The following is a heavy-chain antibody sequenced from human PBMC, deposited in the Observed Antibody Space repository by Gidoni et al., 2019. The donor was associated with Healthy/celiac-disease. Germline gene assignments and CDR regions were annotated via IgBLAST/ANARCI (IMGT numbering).Heavy chain of an antibody. V-gene: IGHV3-30*18. CDR3: AKARRSRCELLLFVY. CDR2: ISYDGSNK. J-gene: IGHJ4*02. CDR1: GFTFSSYG. D-gene: IGHD1-26*01. Sequence: QVQLVESAGGVVQPGRSLSRSCAASGFTFSSYGMPRVRQAPGKGLEWVAVISYDGSNKYYADAVKGRFTISSDNSMNTLYLQMNSLRAEDTAVYYCAKARRSRCELLLFVYWGQGTLVTVSS.